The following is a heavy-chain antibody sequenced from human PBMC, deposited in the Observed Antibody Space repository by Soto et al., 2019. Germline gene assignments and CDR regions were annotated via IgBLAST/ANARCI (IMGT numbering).Heavy chain of an antibody. Sequence: PGGSLRLSCAASGFTFSSYGMHWVRQAPGKGLEWVAVIWYDGSNKYYADSVKGRFTISRDNSKNTLYLQMNSLRAEDTAVYYCAREYCSGGSCYVGRYGMDVWGQGTTVTVA. J-gene: IGHJ6*02. V-gene: IGHV3-33*01. D-gene: IGHD2-15*01. CDR3: AREYCSGGSCYVGRYGMDV. CDR2: IWYDGSNK. CDR1: GFTFSSYG.